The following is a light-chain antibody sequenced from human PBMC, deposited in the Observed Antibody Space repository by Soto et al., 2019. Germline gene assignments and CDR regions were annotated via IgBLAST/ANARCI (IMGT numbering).Light chain of an antibody. CDR1: QSVSSN. CDR3: QQYNDWTLT. V-gene: IGKV3-15*01. J-gene: IGKJ1*01. CDR2: GAF. Sequence: EIVWTQSPATLSLSPGERVTLSCRASQSVSSNLAWYQQKPGQAPSILIYGAFTRATGIPARFSGTGSGTEFNLTISRLQSEDFALYYCQQYNDWTLTFGQGTKVDIK.